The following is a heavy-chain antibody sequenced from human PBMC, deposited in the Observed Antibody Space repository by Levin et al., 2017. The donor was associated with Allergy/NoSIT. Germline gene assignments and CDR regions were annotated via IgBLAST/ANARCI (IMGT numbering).Heavy chain of an antibody. CDR2: ISYDGSNK. CDR3: AKDVAVTFGGVINYFDY. D-gene: IGHD3-16*01. J-gene: IGHJ4*02. V-gene: IGHV3-30*18. CDR1: GFTFSSYG. Sequence: GGSLRLSCAASGFTFSSYGMHWVRQAPGKGLEWVAVISYDGSNKYYADSVKGRFTISRDNSKNTLYLQMNSLRAEDTAVYYCAKDVAVTFGGVINYFDYWGQGTLVTVSS.